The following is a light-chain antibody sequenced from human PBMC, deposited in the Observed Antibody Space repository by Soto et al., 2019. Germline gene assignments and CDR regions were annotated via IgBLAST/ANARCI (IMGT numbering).Light chain of an antibody. CDR1: SSDVGAYNF. V-gene: IGLV2-11*01. CDR3: CSYAGTYTWV. J-gene: IGLJ3*02. CDR2: DVT. Sequence: QSVLTQPRSVSGSPGQSVTISCTGTSSDVGAYNFVSWYQHHPGQAPKLIIYDVTERPSGVPDRFSGSKSGNSASLAISGLQTDDEADYYCCSYAGTYTWVFGGGTQLTVL.